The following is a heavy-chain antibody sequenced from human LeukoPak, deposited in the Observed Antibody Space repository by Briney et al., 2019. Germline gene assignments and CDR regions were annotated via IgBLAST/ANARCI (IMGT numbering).Heavy chain of an antibody. CDR3: ARVNLGATFDY. D-gene: IGHD1-26*01. V-gene: IGHV3-7*01. J-gene: IGHJ4*02. Sequence: GGSLRLSCAASGFTFSSYWMTWVRQAPGKRLEWVANIKPDESEKYYVDSVKGRFTISRDNAKNSLYLQMNSLRAEDTAVYYCARVNLGATFDYWGQGTLVTVSS. CDR1: GFTFSSYW. CDR2: IKPDESEK.